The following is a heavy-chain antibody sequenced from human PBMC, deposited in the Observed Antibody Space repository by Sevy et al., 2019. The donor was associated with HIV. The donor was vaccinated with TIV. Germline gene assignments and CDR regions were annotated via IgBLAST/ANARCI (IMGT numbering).Heavy chain of an antibody. D-gene: IGHD1-1*01. CDR2: ISYDGSNE. Sequence: GSLRLSCAASGFTFSYFSLHWVRQAPGMGLEWVATISYDGSNEHYADSVKGRFTVSRDNSKNALFLQMNNLRADDTAVYYCALERLSSNVAEYFHNWGQGTLVTVSS. V-gene: IGHV3-30-3*01. J-gene: IGHJ1*01. CDR3: ALERLSSNVAEYFHN. CDR1: GFTFSYFS.